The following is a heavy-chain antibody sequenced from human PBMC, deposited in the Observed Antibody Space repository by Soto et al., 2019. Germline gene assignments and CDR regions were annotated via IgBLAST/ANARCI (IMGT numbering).Heavy chain of an antibody. CDR3: AKSESRITIFGVANAFDI. D-gene: IGHD3-3*01. Sequence: GGSLRLSCAASGFTFSSYAMSWVRQAPGKGLEWVSAISGSGGSTYYADSVKGRFTISRDNSKNTLYLQMNSLRAEDTAVYYCAKSESRITIFGVANAFDILGQGTMVTVSS. J-gene: IGHJ3*02. V-gene: IGHV3-23*01. CDR2: ISGSGGST. CDR1: GFTFSSYA.